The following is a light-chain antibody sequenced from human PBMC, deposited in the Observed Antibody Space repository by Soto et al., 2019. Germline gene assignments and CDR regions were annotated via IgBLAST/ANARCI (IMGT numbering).Light chain of an antibody. J-gene: IGLJ2*01. V-gene: IGLV4-60*02. CDR1: SWNSSYI. CDR2: LGGSGSY. CDR3: ETWDSNTRV. Sequence: QSVLTQSSSASASLGSSVNLTCTLSSWNSSYIIAWNQQQPRQAPRYLMKLGGSGSYTKGSGVPDRFSGSSSGADRDLTVSNLQFEDEANYSCETWDSNTRVFGAGTKLTVL.